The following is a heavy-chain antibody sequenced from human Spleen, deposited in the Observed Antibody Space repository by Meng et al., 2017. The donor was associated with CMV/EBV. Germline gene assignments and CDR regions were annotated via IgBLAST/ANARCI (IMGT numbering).Heavy chain of an antibody. CDR1: GFTFSSYS. Sequence: GESLKISCAASGFTFSSYSMSWVRQAPGKGLEWVSSIGGSSSYIFYTDSVKGRFTVARDNAKNSLYLQMNSLRVEDTAVYYCARGHGNMNYPMYWFDPWGQGTLVTVSS. V-gene: IGHV3-21*01. CDR3: ARGHGNMNYPMYWFDP. CDR2: IGGSSSYI. D-gene: IGHD1-7*01. J-gene: IGHJ5*02.